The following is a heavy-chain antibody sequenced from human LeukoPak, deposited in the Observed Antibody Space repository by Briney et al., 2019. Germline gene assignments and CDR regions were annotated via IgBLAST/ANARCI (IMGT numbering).Heavy chain of an antibody. D-gene: IGHD6-13*01. J-gene: IGHJ4*02. CDR1: GYTFTKYY. V-gene: IGHV1-46*01. CDR2: IDPSGGST. Sequence: GASVKVSCKASGYTFTKYYMHWVRQAPGQGLEWMGIIDPSGGSTSYAQTFQGRVTMTRDTSTGTFYMELSSLRSEDTAVYYCARGRGIAAPGPRSLFDYWGQGTLVTVSS. CDR3: ARGRGIAAPGPRSLFDY.